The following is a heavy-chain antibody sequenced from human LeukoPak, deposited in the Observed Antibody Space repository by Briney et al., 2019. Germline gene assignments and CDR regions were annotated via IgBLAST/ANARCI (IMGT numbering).Heavy chain of an antibody. Sequence: ASVKVSCKASGYTFTGYYMHWVRQAPGQGLEWMGWINPNSGGTNYAQKFQGRVTMTRDTSISTAYMELSRLRSDDTAVYYCATPLGAAADPLDYWGQGTLVTVSS. V-gene: IGHV1-2*02. CDR2: INPNSGGT. CDR1: GYTFTGYY. J-gene: IGHJ4*02. CDR3: ATPLGAAADPLDY. D-gene: IGHD6-13*01.